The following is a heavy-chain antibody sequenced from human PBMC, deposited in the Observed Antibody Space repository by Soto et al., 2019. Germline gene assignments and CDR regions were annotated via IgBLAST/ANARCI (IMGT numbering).Heavy chain of an antibody. CDR2: IWYDGSNK. D-gene: IGHD6-6*01. Sequence: QVQLVESGGGVVQPGRSLKLSCAASGFSFSSYGMHWVRQAPGKGLEWVAAIWYDGSNKYYADSVKGRFTISRDNSKNKLYLQMNSLRAEDTAVYYCARDRRYSSSSGFDYWGQGTLVTVSS. V-gene: IGHV3-33*01. J-gene: IGHJ4*02. CDR3: ARDRRYSSSSGFDY. CDR1: GFSFSSYG.